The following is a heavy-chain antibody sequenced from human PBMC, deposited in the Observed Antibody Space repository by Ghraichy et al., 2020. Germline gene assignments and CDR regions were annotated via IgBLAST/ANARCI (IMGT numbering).Heavy chain of an antibody. CDR2: IYYSGST. D-gene: IGHD5-18*01. CDR1: GGSISSGGYY. Sequence: SETLSLTCTVSGGSISSGGYYWSWIRQHPGKGLEWIGYIYYSGSTYYNPSLKSRVTISVDTSKNQFSLKLSSVTAADTVVYYCAREAMAKGGWFDPWGQGTLVTVSS. CDR3: AREAMAKGGWFDP. J-gene: IGHJ5*02. V-gene: IGHV4-31*03.